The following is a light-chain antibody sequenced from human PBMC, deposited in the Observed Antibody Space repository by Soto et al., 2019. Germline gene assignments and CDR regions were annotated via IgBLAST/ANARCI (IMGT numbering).Light chain of an antibody. Sequence: QSVLTQPPSVSEAPRQRVTISCSGSSSNIGNNAVNWYQQLPGKAPKLLIYYDDLLPSGVSDRFSGSKSGTSASLAISGLQSEDDADYYCAAWDDSLNGHVFGTGTKVTGL. CDR3: AAWDDSLNGHV. CDR1: SSNIGNNA. V-gene: IGLV1-36*01. CDR2: YDD. J-gene: IGLJ1*01.